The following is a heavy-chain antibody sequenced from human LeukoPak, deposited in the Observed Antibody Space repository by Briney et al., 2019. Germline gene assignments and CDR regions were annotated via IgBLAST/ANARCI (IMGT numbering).Heavy chain of an antibody. Sequence: PGGSLRLSCEVSGCSASTSRRSWVRQAPGKGLEWVSVIYDGGTTQYADSVKGRFTISRDNSKNTLYFQMNSLRAEDTAVYYCARGGAVSKSASAPDYWGQGTLVTVSS. CDR3: ARGGAVSKSASAPDY. D-gene: IGHD4-11*01. V-gene: IGHV3-53*01. CDR1: GCSASTSR. J-gene: IGHJ4*02. CDR2: IYDGGTT.